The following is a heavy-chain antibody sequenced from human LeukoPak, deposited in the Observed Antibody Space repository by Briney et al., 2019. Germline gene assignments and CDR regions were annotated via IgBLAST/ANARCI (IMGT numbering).Heavy chain of an antibody. D-gene: IGHD6-19*01. Sequence: ASVKVSCKASGYIFTSYYMHWVRQAPGQGLEWMGIINPSGGSTSYAQKFQGRVTISVDTSKNQFSLKLSSVTAADTAVYYCARGEVAVDYWGQGTLVTVSS. J-gene: IGHJ4*02. CDR2: INPSGGST. V-gene: IGHV1-46*01. CDR1: GYIFTSYY. CDR3: ARGEVAVDY.